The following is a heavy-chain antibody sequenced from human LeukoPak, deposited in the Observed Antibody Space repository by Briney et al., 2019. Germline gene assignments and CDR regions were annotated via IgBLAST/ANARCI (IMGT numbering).Heavy chain of an antibody. J-gene: IGHJ4*02. CDR3: ARDRRTTVTTGLDY. V-gene: IGHV1-18*01. CDR1: GGTFSSYA. D-gene: IGHD4-17*01. Sequence: ASVKVSCKASGGTFSSYAISWVRQAPGQGLEWMGWISAYNGNTNYAQKLQGRVTMTTDTSTSTAYMELRSLRSDDTAVYYCARDRRTTVTTGLDYWGQGTLVTVSS. CDR2: ISAYNGNT.